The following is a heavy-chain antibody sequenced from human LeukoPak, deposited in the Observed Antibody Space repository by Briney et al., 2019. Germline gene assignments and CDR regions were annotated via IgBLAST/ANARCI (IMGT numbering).Heavy chain of an antibody. Sequence: SETLSLTCTVSGGSISSYYWSCIRQPPGRGLEWIGYLSYSGHTNYNPSLKSRVTMSVDTSKNQVSLKLTSVTAADTAVYFCSREESGYQRKNAFDIWGQGTLVTVSS. CDR3: SREESGYQRKNAFDI. J-gene: IGHJ3*02. CDR1: GGSISSYY. D-gene: IGHD3-9*01. V-gene: IGHV4-59*01. CDR2: LSYSGHT.